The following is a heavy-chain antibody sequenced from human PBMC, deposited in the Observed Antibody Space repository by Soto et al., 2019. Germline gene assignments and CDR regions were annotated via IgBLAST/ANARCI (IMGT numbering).Heavy chain of an antibody. CDR2: IWSDGGNK. Sequence: GGSLRLSCAASGFTFSNYGMHWVRQAPGKGLEWVAIIWSDGGNKYYADSVKGRFTISRDNSKNTLYLQMNSLRAEDTAVYYCARDRSGTYFLDYWGQGTLVTVSS. J-gene: IGHJ4*02. CDR3: ARDRSGTYFLDY. V-gene: IGHV3-33*01. CDR1: GFTFSNYG. D-gene: IGHD1-26*01.